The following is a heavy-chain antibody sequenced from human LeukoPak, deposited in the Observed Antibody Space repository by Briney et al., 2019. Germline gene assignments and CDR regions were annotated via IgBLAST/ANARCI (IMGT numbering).Heavy chain of an antibody. V-gene: IGHV4-4*02. CDR1: GGSISSSNW. CDR2: NYHSGST. J-gene: IGHJ4*02. Sequence: SETLSLTCAVSGGSISSSNWWSWVRPPPGEGLEWIEENYHSGSTNYKPYLKSRVTISVDTSKNQFSLKLSSVTAADTAVYYCARGGMIVVPSGFGYWGQGTLVTVSS. CDR3: ARGGMIVVPSGFGY. D-gene: IGHD3-22*01.